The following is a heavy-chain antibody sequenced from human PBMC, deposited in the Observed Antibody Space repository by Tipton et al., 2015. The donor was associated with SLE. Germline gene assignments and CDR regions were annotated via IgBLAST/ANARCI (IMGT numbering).Heavy chain of an antibody. D-gene: IGHD2-15*01. J-gene: IGHJ6*02. CDR3: ARARAHCSGGSCYSDVDGMDV. CDR1: GFTFRGYW. CDR2: INSDGSST. Sequence: SLRLSCAASGFTFRGYWMHWVRQAPGKGLVWVSRINSDGSSTSYADSVKGRFTISRDNAKNTLYLQMNSLRAEDTAVYYCARARAHCSGGSCYSDVDGMDVWGQGTMVTVSS. V-gene: IGHV3-74*01.